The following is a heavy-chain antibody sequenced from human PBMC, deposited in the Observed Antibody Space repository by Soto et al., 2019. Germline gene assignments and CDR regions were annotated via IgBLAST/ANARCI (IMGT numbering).Heavy chain of an antibody. CDR2: ISHDGGKM. CDR3: ARVPGYGGHTWAFDV. CDR1: GFIFSDYA. V-gene: IGHV3-30-3*01. Sequence: QAELVESGGGAVQPGRSLRLSCAASGFIFSDYALMWVRQAPAQGLEWVAVISHDGGKMYHAEPVKGRFTISRDDSKNTLYLQMNSLRNEDTAVYYCARVPGYGGHTWAFDVWGRGTLVAVSS. D-gene: IGHD4-17*01. J-gene: IGHJ2*01.